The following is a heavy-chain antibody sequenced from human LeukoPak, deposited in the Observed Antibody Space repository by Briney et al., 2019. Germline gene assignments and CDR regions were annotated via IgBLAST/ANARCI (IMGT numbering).Heavy chain of an antibody. D-gene: IGHD6-19*01. V-gene: IGHV3-23*01. CDR3: ANAPSSGWYGAFDI. Sequence: GGSLRLSCADSGFTFRSYAMSWVRQAPGKGPEWVSAISGSGGSTYYADSVKGLFTISRDNSKNTLYLQMNSLRAEDTAVYYCANAPSSGWYGAFDIWGQGTMVTVSS. CDR2: ISGSGGST. J-gene: IGHJ3*02. CDR1: GFTFRSYA.